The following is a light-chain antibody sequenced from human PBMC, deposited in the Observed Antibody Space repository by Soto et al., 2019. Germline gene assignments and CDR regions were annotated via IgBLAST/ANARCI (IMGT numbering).Light chain of an antibody. CDR3: QQYDNLPRFT. CDR1: QDISNY. V-gene: IGKV1-33*01. CDR2: DAS. Sequence: DIPMTQSPSSLSASVGDRVTITCQASQDISNYLNWYQQKPGKAPKLLIYDASNLEPGVPSRFSGSGCGTDFTFTISSLQPEDIATYYCQQYDNLPRFTFGPGTKVDIK. J-gene: IGKJ3*01.